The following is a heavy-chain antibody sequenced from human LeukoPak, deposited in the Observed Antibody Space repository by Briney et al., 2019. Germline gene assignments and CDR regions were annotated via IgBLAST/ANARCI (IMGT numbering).Heavy chain of an antibody. CDR3: AKDPGIAEYFDY. V-gene: IGHV3-23*01. CDR1: GFTFSSYA. J-gene: IGHJ4*02. CDR2: ISGSGGST. D-gene: IGHD6-13*01. Sequence: PGGSLRLSCAASGFTFSSYAMSWVRQAPGKGLEWVSAISGSGGSTYYADSVKGRSTISRDNSKNTLYLQMNSLRAEDTAVYYCAKDPGIAEYFDYWGQGTLVTVSS.